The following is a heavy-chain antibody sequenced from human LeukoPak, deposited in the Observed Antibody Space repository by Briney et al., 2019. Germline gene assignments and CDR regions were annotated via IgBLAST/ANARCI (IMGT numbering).Heavy chain of an antibody. Sequence: SETLSLTCAVYGGSFSGYYWSWIRQPPGKGLEWIGEINHSGSTNYNPSLKSRVTISVDTSKNQFSLKLSSVTAADTAVYYCARGRRCSSTSCSIWFDPWGQGTLVTVSS. CDR3: ARGRRCSSTSCSIWFDP. D-gene: IGHD2-2*01. V-gene: IGHV4-34*01. CDR1: GGSFSGYY. J-gene: IGHJ5*02. CDR2: INHSGST.